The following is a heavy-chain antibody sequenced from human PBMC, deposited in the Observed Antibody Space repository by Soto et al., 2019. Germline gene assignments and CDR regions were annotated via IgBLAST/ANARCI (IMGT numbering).Heavy chain of an antibody. V-gene: IGHV4-59*01. CDR3: ARVHGRGNYYYYMDV. CDR2: IYYSGST. D-gene: IGHD1-26*01. CDR1: GGSISSYY. Sequence: SETLSLTCTVSGGSISSYYWSWIRQPPGKGLEWIGYIYYSGSTNYNPSLKSRVTISVDTSKNQFSLKLSSVTAADTAVYYCARVHGRGNYYYYMDVWGKGTTVTVSS. J-gene: IGHJ6*03.